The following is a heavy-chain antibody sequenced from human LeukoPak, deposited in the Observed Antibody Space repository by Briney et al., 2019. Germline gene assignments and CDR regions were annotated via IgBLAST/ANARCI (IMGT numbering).Heavy chain of an antibody. J-gene: IGHJ4*02. CDR2: ISSSGGST. V-gene: IGHV3-23*01. CDR1: GFTFSSYA. CDR3: ARDPKTMTPYYFDY. D-gene: IGHD3-22*01. Sequence: PGVSLRLSCAASGFTFSSYAMSWVRQAPGKGLEWVSAISSSGGSTSYADSVKGRFTISRDNSKNTLYLQMNSLRAEDTAVYYCARDPKTMTPYYFDYWGQGTLVTVSS.